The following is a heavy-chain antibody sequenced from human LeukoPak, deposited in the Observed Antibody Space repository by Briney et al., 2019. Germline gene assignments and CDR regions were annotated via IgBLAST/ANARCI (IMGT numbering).Heavy chain of an antibody. V-gene: IGHV1-2*04. CDR3: ARGYPGYFDY. CDR1: GYTLTDYS. CDR2: INPNSGGT. D-gene: IGHD3-16*02. Sequence: GASVKVSCKASGYTLTDYSMHWVRQAPGQGLEWLGWINPNSGGTNYAQKFQGWVTMTRGTSINTAYMELSRLRSDDTAVYYCARGYPGYFDYWGQGTLVTVSS. J-gene: IGHJ4*02.